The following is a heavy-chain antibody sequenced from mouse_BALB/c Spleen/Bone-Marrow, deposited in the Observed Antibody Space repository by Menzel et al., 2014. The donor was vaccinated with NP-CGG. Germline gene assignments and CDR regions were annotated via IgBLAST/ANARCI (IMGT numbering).Heavy chain of an antibody. D-gene: IGHD1-1*01. CDR1: GYIFXSYT. V-gene: IGHV1-4*02. CDR2: INPSIGYT. CDR3: AREGTYYAYFDY. J-gene: IGHJ2*01. Sequence: QVQLKQSAAELARPGASVKLSCKASGYIFXSYTIQWIKQRPGQGLEWIGYINPSIGYTDYNQKFKDKTTLTADKSSSTTYMQLNSLTSEDSAVYYCAREGTYYAYFDYWGQGTTLTVSS.